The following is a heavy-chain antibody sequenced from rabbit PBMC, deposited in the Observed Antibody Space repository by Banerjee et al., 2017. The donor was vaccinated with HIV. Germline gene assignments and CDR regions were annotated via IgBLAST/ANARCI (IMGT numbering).Heavy chain of an antibody. CDR3: ARDLAGVIGWNFNL. Sequence: QEQLKESGGGLVQPGGSLKLSCKASGIDFRSYGLSWVRQAPGKGLEWIACINTSSGNTGYASWAKGRFTISKTSSTTVTLQMTSLTAADTATYFCARDLAGVIGWNFNLWGQGTLVTVS. V-gene: IGHV1S45*01. CDR2: INTSSGNT. J-gene: IGHJ4*01. D-gene: IGHD4-1*01. CDR1: GIDFRSYG.